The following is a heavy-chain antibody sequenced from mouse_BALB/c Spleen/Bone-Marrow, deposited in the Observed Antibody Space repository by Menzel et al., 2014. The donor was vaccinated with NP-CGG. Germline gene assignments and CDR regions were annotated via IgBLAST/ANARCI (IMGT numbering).Heavy chain of an antibody. Sequence: VQLQQSGAELVRPGTSVKVSCKASGYAFTNYLIEWIKQRPGQGLEWIGVINPGSGGTNYNEKFKGKATLTADKSSSTAYMQLSSLTSDDSAVYFCARKANWLFTYWGQGTLVTVSA. D-gene: IGHD4-1*01. CDR1: GYAFTNYL. CDR2: INPGSGGT. CDR3: ARKANWLFTY. J-gene: IGHJ3*01. V-gene: IGHV1-54*01.